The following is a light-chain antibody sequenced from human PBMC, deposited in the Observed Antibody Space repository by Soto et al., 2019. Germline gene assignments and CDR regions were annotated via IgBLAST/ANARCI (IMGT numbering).Light chain of an antibody. CDR2: GTS. Sequence: EIVLTQSPGTLSLSPGERATLSCRTSQSVTTSYLAWYQQKPGQAPRLLIDGTSNRATGIPDRFSGSGSATDFTLTISILEPEDFAVYYCQQSASSVTFGQGTRLEI. CDR3: QQSASSVT. CDR1: QSVTTSY. V-gene: IGKV3-20*01. J-gene: IGKJ5*01.